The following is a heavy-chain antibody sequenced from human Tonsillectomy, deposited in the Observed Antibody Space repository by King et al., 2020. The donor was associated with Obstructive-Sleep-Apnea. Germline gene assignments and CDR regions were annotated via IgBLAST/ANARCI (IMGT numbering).Heavy chain of an antibody. V-gene: IGHV3-11*01. Sequence: VQLVESGGGLVKPGGSLRLSCAASAFTFSDYFMSWIRQAPGKGLEWVSYISSSGSTIYYADSVKGRFAISRDNAKNSLYLQMNSLRVEDTAVYYCASERLSPADGGYLDYWGQGTLVTVSS. J-gene: IGHJ4*02. CDR2: ISSSGSTI. CDR1: AFTFSDYF. D-gene: IGHD4-23*01. CDR3: ASERLSPADGGYLDY.